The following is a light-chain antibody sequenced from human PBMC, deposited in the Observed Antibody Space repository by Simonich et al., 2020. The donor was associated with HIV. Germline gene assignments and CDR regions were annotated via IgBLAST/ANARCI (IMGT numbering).Light chain of an antibody. CDR3: MQALQTPLT. CDR1: QSLLHSDGKTY. V-gene: IGKV2-28*01. J-gene: IGKJ4*01. Sequence: DIVMTQTPLSLSVTPGQPASISCKSSQSLLHSDGKTYLYWYLQKPGQSPQLLIDLGSNRASGVPDRFSGSGSGTDFTLKISRVEAEDVGVYYCMQALQTPLTFGGGTKVEIK. CDR2: LGS.